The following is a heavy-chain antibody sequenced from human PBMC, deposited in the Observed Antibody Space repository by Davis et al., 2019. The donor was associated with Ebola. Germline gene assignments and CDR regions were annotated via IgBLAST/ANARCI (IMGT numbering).Heavy chain of an antibody. CDR3: AREYSSSYYFDY. Sequence: SEILSLTCAVSGGAIGSSGYSWSWIRQPPGKGLEWIGYIYQSGSTNYNPSLKSRVTISIDWSKNHFSLQLSSVTAADTAVYYCAREYSSSYYFDYWGQGALVTVSS. CDR2: IYQSGST. J-gene: IGHJ4*02. V-gene: IGHV4-30-2*01. CDR1: GGAIGSSGYS. D-gene: IGHD6-6*01.